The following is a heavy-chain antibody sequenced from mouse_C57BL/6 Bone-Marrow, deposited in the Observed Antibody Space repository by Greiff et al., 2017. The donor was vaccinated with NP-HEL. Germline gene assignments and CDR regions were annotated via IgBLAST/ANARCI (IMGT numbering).Heavy chain of an antibody. J-gene: IGHJ1*03. CDR2: ISNGGGST. CDR3: AGLYYDYDGDWYFDV. D-gene: IGHD2-4*01. V-gene: IGHV5-12*01. Sequence: EVQVVESGGGLVQPGGSLKLSCAASGFTFSDYYMYWVRQTPEKRLEWVAYISNGGGSTYYPDTVKGRFTISRDNAKNTLYLQMSRLKSEDTAMYYCAGLYYDYDGDWYFDVWGTGTTVTVSS. CDR1: GFTFSDYY.